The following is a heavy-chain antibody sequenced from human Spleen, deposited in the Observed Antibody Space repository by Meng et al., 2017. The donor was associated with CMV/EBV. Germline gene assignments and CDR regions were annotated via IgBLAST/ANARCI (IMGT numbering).Heavy chain of an antibody. Sequence: GGSLRLSCAASGFTFSSYAMHWVRQAPGKGLEWVAVISYDGSNKYYADSVKGRFTISRDNSKNSLYLQMNSLRAEDTAVYYCARAVWEQWLVPPLDYWGQGTLVTVSS. CDR3: ARAVWEQWLVPPLDY. V-gene: IGHV3-30-3*01. J-gene: IGHJ4*02. D-gene: IGHD6-19*01. CDR2: ISYDGSNK. CDR1: GFTFSSYA.